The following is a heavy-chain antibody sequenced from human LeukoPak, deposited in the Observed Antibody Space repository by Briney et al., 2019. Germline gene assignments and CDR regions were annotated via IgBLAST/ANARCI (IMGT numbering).Heavy chain of an antibody. D-gene: IGHD6-19*01. CDR2: IWSDGSNK. Sequence: PGRSLRLSCAASGFTFRNYYMHWVRQAPGKGLEWVALIWSDGSNKYYADSVKGRFTISRDNSKNTLYLQMNSLRAKDTAVNYCARRAVAGNWFDPWGQGTLVTVSS. V-gene: IGHV3-33*08. CDR1: GFTFRNYY. CDR3: ARRAVAGNWFDP. J-gene: IGHJ5*02.